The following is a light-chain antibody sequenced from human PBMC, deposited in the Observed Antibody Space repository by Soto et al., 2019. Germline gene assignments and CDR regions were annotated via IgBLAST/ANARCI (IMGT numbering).Light chain of an antibody. CDR3: QQRSNWPIT. V-gene: IGKV3-15*01. J-gene: IGKJ5*01. Sequence: EIIMTQSPPTLSVSPLETATLSCMASQSVSSSLAWYQQKPGQAPRLLIYGASTRATGTPARFSGSGSGTEFTLTISSLQSEDFTVYYCQQRSNWPITFGQGTRLEIK. CDR2: GAS. CDR1: QSVSSS.